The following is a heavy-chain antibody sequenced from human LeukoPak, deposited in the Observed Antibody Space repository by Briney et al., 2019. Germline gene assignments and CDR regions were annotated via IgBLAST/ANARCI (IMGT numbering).Heavy chain of an antibody. J-gene: IGHJ4*02. CDR1: GFPFSSYS. V-gene: IGHV3-21*01. CDR3: ARDGVPWGEKAMDGY. Sequence: GSLRLSCAASGFPFSSYSMNWVRQAPGKGLEWVSSISSSSSYIYYADSVKGRFTISRDNAKNSLYLQMNSLRAEETAVYYCARDGVPWGEKAMDGYRGQGTLATVSS. D-gene: IGHD5-24*01. CDR2: ISSSSSYI.